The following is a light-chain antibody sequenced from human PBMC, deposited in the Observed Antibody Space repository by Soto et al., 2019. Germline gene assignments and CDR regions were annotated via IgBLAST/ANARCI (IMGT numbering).Light chain of an antibody. CDR2: PAS. Sequence: DIQMTQSPSSVSASVGDRFTITCRASQAISSWLAWYQQKPGKAPKLLIYPASSLQSGDPSRFSGSGAGTDFTLTISSLQPEDFATYYCQQANSFPRTFGQGTKLAIK. CDR3: QQANSFPRT. CDR1: QAISSW. J-gene: IGKJ2*01. V-gene: IGKV1-12*01.